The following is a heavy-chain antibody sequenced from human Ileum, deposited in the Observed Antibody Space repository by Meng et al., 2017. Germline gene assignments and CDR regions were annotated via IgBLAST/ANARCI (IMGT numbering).Heavy chain of an antibody. CDR3: ARGGTAYFDY. D-gene: IGHD1-1*01. CDR1: GGSISSGGYY. CDR2: IYDSGST. J-gene: IGHJ4*02. Sequence: QVQLQESGPGLVKHSQTLFLTCTVSGGSISSGGYYWRWSRQHPGKGLEWIGYIYDSGSTYYNPSLKSRIAISGDTSKNQFSLNLSSVTAADTAVYYCARGGTAYFDYWGQGTLVTVSS. V-gene: IGHV4-31*03.